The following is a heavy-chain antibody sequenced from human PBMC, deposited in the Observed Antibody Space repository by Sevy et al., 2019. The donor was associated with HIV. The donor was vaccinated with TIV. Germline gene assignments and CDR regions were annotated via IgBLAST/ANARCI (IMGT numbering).Heavy chain of an antibody. V-gene: IGHV3-48*01. CDR2: ISSSSSTI. Sequence: GGSLRLSCAASGFTFSSYRMNWVRQAPGKGLEWVSYISSSSSTIYYAYSVKGRFTISRDNAKNSLYLQMNSLRAEDTAVYYCASLFGSPPNYYYYGMDVWGQGTTVTVSS. CDR3: ASLFGSPPNYYYYGMDV. CDR1: GFTFSSYR. J-gene: IGHJ6*02. D-gene: IGHD2-21*01.